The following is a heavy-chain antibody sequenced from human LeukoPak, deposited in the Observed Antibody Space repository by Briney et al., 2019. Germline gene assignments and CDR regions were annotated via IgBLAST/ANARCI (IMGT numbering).Heavy chain of an antibody. J-gene: IGHJ4*02. CDR3: ARDLTSFDY. V-gene: IGHV1-46*01. CDR1: GYTFTTYY. CDR2: INPSGGST. Sequence: ASVKVSCKASGYTFTTYYMHWVRQAPGQGLEWMGIINPSGGSTSYTQKFQGRVTMTRGTSTSTVYMELSSLRSEDTAVYYGARDLTSFDYWGQGTLVTVSS. D-gene: IGHD4-11*01.